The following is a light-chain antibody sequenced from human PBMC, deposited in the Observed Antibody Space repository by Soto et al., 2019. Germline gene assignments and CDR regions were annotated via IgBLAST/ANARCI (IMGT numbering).Light chain of an antibody. Sequence: QPVLTQPPSVSGAPGQRVTISCTGRSSNIGAGYDVHWYQQLPGTAPKLLIYGNSNRPSGVPDRFSGSKSGTSASLAITGLQAEDEADYYCQSYDSSLSGSTVVFGTGTKVTVL. CDR1: SSNIGAGYD. J-gene: IGLJ1*01. CDR2: GNS. CDR3: QSYDSSLSGSTVV. V-gene: IGLV1-40*01.